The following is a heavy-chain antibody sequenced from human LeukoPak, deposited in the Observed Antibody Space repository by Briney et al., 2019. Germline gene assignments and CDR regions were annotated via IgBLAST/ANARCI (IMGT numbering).Heavy chain of an antibody. CDR3: AQDIAWGAFEH. CDR1: GFTFSSYA. CDR2: ISGSGGST. D-gene: IGHD7-27*01. J-gene: IGHJ4*02. Sequence: GGSLRLSCAASGFTFSSYAMSWVRQAPGKGLEWVSAISGSGGSTYYADSVKGRFTISRDNSKNTLSLQMNSLRVEDTALYYCAQDIAWGAFEHWGQGTLVTVSS. V-gene: IGHV3-23*01.